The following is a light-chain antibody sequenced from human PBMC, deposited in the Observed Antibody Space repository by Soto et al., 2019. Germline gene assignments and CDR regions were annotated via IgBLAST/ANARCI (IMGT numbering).Light chain of an antibody. Sequence: QSALTQPPSVSGSPGQSVTISCTGTSSDVGHDNRVSWYQQTPDTAPKLMISEVNDRPSGVPDRFSGSKSGNTASLTISGLQAEDEADYYCSSPTSSNTFVFGTGTKVTVL. J-gene: IGLJ1*01. CDR3: SSPTSSNTFV. CDR1: SSDVGHDNR. V-gene: IGLV2-18*02. CDR2: EVN.